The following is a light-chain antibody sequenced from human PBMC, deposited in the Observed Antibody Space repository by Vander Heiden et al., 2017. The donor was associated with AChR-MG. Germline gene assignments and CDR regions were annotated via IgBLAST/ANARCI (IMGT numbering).Light chain of an antibody. CDR3: CSYAGTSTL. CDR1: SSDVGSYNL. Sequence: QSALTQPASVSGSPGQSITISCTGTSSDVGSYNLVSWYQQHPGKAPKLMIYEGSQRPSGVSNRFSGSKSGNTASLTISGLQAEDEADYYCCSYAGTSTLFGGGTKLT. CDR2: EGS. V-gene: IGLV2-23*01. J-gene: IGLJ2*01.